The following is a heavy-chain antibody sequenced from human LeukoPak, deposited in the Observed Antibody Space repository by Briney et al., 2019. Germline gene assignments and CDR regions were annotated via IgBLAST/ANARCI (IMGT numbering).Heavy chain of an antibody. CDR2: ISGSGGDT. V-gene: IGHV3-23*01. CDR1: GFTFSDYA. D-gene: IGHD3-3*01. Sequence: GGSLRLSCAASGFTFSDYAMSWVRQAPGKGLEWVSTISGSGGDTYYADSVKGRFTISRDNSKNTLYLQMNSLRAEDTALYYCASRYYDFWSGYLPTGPRGQGTLVTVSS. CDR3: ASRYYDFWSGYLPTGP. J-gene: IGHJ5*02.